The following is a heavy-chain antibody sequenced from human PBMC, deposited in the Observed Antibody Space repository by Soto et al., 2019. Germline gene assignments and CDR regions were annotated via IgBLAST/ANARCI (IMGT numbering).Heavy chain of an antibody. Sequence: SETLSLTCTVSGDSISYYYWSWIRQPPGKGLEWIGSVYYDGSTNYNPSLESRVTMSIDTSKNQFSLKLSSVTAADTAVYYCARRQGPIDYWGQGTLVTAPQ. J-gene: IGHJ4*02. CDR2: VYYDGST. CDR1: GDSISYYY. V-gene: IGHV4-59*08. CDR3: ARRQGPIDY.